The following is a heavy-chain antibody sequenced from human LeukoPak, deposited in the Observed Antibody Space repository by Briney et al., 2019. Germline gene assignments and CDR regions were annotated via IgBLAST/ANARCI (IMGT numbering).Heavy chain of an antibody. J-gene: IGHJ4*02. CDR3: ARDRHRYSYDTGGYPPY. V-gene: IGHV3-74*01. CDR2: INSDGSST. Sequence: PGGSLRLSCAASGFTFSSYWMRWVRQAPGKGLVWVSRINSDGSSTSYADSVKGRFTISRDNAKNTLYLQMNSLRAEDTAVYYCARDRHRYSYDTGGYPPYWGQGTLVTVSS. CDR1: GFTFSSYW. D-gene: IGHD3-22*01.